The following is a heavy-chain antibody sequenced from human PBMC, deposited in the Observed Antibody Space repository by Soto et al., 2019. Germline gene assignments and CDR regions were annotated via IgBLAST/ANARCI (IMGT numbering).Heavy chain of an antibody. CDR3: ARAGRSYDYVWGSYRLDY. V-gene: IGHV1-69*01. D-gene: IGHD3-16*02. J-gene: IGHJ4*02. CDR1: GGTFSSYA. Sequence: QVQLVQSGAEVKKPGSSVKVSCKASGGTFSSYAISWVRQAPGQGLEWMGGIIPIFGTANYAQKFQGRVTITADESTSTAYMELSSLRSEDTAVYYCARAGRSYDYVWGSYRLDYCGQGTLVTVSS. CDR2: IIPIFGTA.